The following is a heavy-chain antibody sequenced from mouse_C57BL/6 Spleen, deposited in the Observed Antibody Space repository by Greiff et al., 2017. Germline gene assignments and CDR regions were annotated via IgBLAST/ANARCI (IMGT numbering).Heavy chain of an antibody. J-gene: IGHJ2*01. CDR1: GFNIKDDY. CDR3: TTRGITTVDY. Sequence: VQLQQSGAELVRPGASVKLSCTASGFNIKDDYMHWVKQRPEQGLEWIGWIDPENGDTEYASKFQGKATITADTSSNTAYLQLSSLTSEDTAVYYCTTRGITTVDYWGQGATLTVSS. V-gene: IGHV14-4*01. D-gene: IGHD1-1*01. CDR2: IDPENGDT.